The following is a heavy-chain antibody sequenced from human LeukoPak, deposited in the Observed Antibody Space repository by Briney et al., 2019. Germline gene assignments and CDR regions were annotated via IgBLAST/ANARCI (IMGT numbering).Heavy chain of an antibody. J-gene: IGHJ4*02. V-gene: IGHV3-23*01. CDR2: ISGSGGTT. Sequence: GGSLRLSCAASGFTFSTYDMTWVRQAPGKGLEWVSAISGSGGTTYYADSVKGRSTISRENSKDTLYLKMNSLRAEDTAIYYCAKDMLPPGSSVAAPRYYFDYWGQGTLVTVSS. CDR1: GFTFSTYD. D-gene: IGHD6-19*01. CDR3: AKDMLPPGSSVAAPRYYFDY.